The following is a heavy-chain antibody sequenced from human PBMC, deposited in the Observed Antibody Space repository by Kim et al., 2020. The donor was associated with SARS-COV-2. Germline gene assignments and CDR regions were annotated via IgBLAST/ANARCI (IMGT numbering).Heavy chain of an antibody. Sequence: SETLSLTCSVSGGSIRSGGKFWTWIRQHPAKDLEWIGYISYSGNSHYSPSLRSRVSISLQTSENQFSLELTSVTDADTAVDYCATVHPLDYWGQGILVT. J-gene: IGHJ4*02. CDR1: GGSIRSGGKF. CDR3: ATVHPLDY. CDR2: ISYSGNS. V-gene: IGHV4-31*03.